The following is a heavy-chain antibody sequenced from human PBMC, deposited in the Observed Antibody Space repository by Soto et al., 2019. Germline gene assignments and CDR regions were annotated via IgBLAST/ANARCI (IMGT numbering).Heavy chain of an antibody. CDR2: INHSGST. J-gene: IGHJ6*02. D-gene: IGHD3-10*01. CDR1: GGSFSGYY. Sequence: PSETLSLTCAVYGGSFSGYYWSWIRQPPGKGLEWIGEINHSGSTNYNPSLKSRVTISVDTSKNQFSLKLSSVTAADTAVYYCARDRMVRGVRPSYYYYGMDVWGQGTTVTVSS. CDR3: ARDRMVRGVRPSYYYYGMDV. V-gene: IGHV4-34*01.